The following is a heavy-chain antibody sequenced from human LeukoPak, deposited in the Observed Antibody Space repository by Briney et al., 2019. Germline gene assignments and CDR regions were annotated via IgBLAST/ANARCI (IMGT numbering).Heavy chain of an antibody. J-gene: IGHJ4*02. V-gene: IGHV3-7*03. CDR3: AKFFGMTTVTTIDY. Sequence: PGGSLRLSCTASGFIFSSHWMTWVRQSPGKGLEWVANIKEDGSVKYYVDSVKGRFTISRDNSKNTLYLQMNSLRAEDTAVYYCAKFFGMTTVTTIDYWGQGTLVTVSS. CDR1: GFIFSSHW. D-gene: IGHD4-17*01. CDR2: IKEDGSVK.